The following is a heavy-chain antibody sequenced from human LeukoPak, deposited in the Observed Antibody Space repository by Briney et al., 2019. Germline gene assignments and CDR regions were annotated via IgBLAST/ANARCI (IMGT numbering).Heavy chain of an antibody. CDR3: ARGRIVVLITTSFDS. V-gene: IGHV3-30*04. Sequence: GGSLRLSCAASGFTFSSYAMHWVRQAPGKGLEWVAVISYDGNNEYYADSVKGRFTMSRDNSMNTLYLQMNSLRTEDTAVYYCARGRIVVLITTSFDSWGQGTLVTVSS. CDR1: GFTFSSYA. CDR2: ISYDGNNE. D-gene: IGHD3-22*01. J-gene: IGHJ4*02.